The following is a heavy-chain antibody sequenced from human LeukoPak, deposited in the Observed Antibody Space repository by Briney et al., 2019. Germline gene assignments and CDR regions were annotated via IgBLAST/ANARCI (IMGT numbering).Heavy chain of an antibody. CDR2: ISAYSGDT. V-gene: IGHV1-18*01. Sequence: ASVKVSCKASGYTFTSYGISWVRQAPGQGLEWMGWISAYSGDTNYAQKLQGRVTMTTDTSTSTAYMELRSLRSDDTAVYYCATTRRYYYDSSGPDAFDLRGQGTMVTVSS. J-gene: IGHJ3*01. CDR3: ATTRRYYYDSSGPDAFDL. D-gene: IGHD3-22*01. CDR1: GYTFTSYG.